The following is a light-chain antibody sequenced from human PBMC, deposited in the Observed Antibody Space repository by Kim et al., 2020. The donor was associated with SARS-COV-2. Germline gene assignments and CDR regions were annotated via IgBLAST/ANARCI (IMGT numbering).Light chain of an antibody. J-gene: IGKJ5*01. V-gene: IGKV3-11*01. CDR3: QQHSNWPRIT. CDR1: QSVSSY. Sequence: SPGERATPSCRASQSVSSYLAWYQQRPGQAPRLLIYGASNRATGIPARFSGSGSGTDFTLTISSLEPEDFAVYYCQQHSNWPRITFGQGTRLEIK. CDR2: GAS.